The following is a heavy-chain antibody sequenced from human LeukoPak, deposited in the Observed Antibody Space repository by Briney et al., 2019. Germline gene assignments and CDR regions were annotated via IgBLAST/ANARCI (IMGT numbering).Heavy chain of an antibody. Sequence: AGGSLRLSCVASGFTFSSYWMTWVRQAPGKGLEWVAVISYDGSNKYYADSVKGRFTISRDNPKNTMNLQMNSLRAEDTAVYYCAKGGGSSGRSYYFDYWGQGTLVTVSS. V-gene: IGHV3-30*18. CDR2: ISYDGSNK. J-gene: IGHJ4*02. CDR1: GFTFSSYW. CDR3: AKGGGSSGRSYYFDY. D-gene: IGHD6-19*01.